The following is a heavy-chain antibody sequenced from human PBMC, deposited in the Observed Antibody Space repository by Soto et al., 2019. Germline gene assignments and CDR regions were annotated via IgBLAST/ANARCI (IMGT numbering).Heavy chain of an antibody. J-gene: IGHJ6*02. CDR2: ISYDGSNK. CDR3: AKDLLGPDRAYGMDV. V-gene: IGHV3-30*18. D-gene: IGHD7-27*01. Sequence: QVQLVESGGGVVQPGRSLRLSCAASGFTFSSYGMHWVRQAPGKGLEWVAVISYDGSNKYYADSVKGRFTISRDNSKNPLYLQMNSLRAEDTAVYYWAKDLLGPDRAYGMDVWGQGTTVTVSS. CDR1: GFTFSSYG.